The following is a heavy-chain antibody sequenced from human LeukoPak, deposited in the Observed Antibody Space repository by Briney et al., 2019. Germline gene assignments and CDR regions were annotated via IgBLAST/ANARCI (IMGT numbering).Heavy chain of an antibody. V-gene: IGHV3-15*05. D-gene: IGHD3-3*01. CDR2: IKSKTDGGTT. J-gene: IGHJ6*03. Sequence: GGSLRLSCAASGFTFSNAWMNWVRQAPGKGLEWVGRIKSKTDGGTTDYAAPVKGRFTISRDDSKSTLYLQMNSLRAEDTAVYYCAREDYDFWSGYYYYYYYYMDVWGKGTTVTVSS. CDR3: AREDYDFWSGYYYYYYYYMDV. CDR1: GFTFSNAW.